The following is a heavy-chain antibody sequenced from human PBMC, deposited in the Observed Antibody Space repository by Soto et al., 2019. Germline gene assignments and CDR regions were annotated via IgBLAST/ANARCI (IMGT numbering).Heavy chain of an antibody. CDR2: IIPIFGTA. CDR1: GGTFSSYA. V-gene: IGHV1-69*12. D-gene: IGHD1-26*01. Sequence: QVQLVQSGAEVKKPGSSVKVSCKASGGTFSSYAISWVRQAPGQGLEWMGGIIPIFGTANYAQKFQGRVTVTADESTSTAYKEQRSLRTEDTAVYYCARDQPFWGATPYYYYGMDVWGQGTTVTVSS. CDR3: ARDQPFWGATPYYYYGMDV. J-gene: IGHJ6*02.